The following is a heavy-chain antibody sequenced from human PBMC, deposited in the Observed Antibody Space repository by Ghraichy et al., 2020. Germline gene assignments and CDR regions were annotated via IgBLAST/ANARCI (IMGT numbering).Heavy chain of an antibody. D-gene: IGHD3-3*01. V-gene: IGHV4-59*01. CDR2: VDYSGST. CDR3: ARGPQNFDFWSDYYGTDAFDA. CDR1: GGSISGYY. Sequence: SQTLSLTCTVSGGSISGYYWSWIRQTPGKGLEWIGYVDYSGSTTYNPSLKSRVTVSVDMSKNQFSLKVNSVTPADTAVYYCARGPQNFDFWSDYYGTDAFDAWGQGTMVIVSS. J-gene: IGHJ3*01.